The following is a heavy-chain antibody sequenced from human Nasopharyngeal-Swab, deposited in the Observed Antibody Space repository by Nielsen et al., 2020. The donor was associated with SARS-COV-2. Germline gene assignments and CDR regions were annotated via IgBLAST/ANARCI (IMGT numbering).Heavy chain of an antibody. CDR3: AKDLRGPYFF. D-gene: IGHD2/OR15-2a*01. CDR2: IVGSGDNSGSGGST. V-gene: IGHV3-23*01. J-gene: IGHJ4*02. Sequence: WIRQPPGKGLEWVAAIVGSGDNSGSGGSTYYADSEKGRFTISRDNSKNTLSLQMNSLRAEDTAVYYCAKDLRGPYFFWGQGTLVTVSS.